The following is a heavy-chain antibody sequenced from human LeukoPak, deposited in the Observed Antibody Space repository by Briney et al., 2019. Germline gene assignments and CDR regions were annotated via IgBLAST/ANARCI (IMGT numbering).Heavy chain of an antibody. V-gene: IGHV3-21*01. CDR3: ASLYGSGPNWFDP. CDR2: INSGNSYQ. J-gene: IGHJ5*02. Sequence: GGSLRLSCAASGYTFSSYSMNWVRQAPGKGLEWVSLINSGNSYQHYADSVKGRFTISRDNAKNSLYLQMNSLRAEDTAVYYCASLYGSGPNWFDPWGQGTLVTVSS. CDR1: GYTFSSYS. D-gene: IGHD3-10*01.